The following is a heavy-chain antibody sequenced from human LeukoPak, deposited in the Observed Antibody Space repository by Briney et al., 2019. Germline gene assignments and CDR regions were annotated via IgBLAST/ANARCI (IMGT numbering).Heavy chain of an antibody. Sequence: SETLSLTCSVSTYSINSGYYWGWIRPPPGKALEWIGRIFHSGTTHYNPSLKSRVTISVDTSKNQFSLKLTSVTAADTAVYYCARGVVAAPQTFDYWGQGTLVTVSS. CDR2: IFHSGTT. CDR1: TYSINSGYY. J-gene: IGHJ4*02. CDR3: ARGVVAAPQTFDY. D-gene: IGHD2-15*01. V-gene: IGHV4-38-2*01.